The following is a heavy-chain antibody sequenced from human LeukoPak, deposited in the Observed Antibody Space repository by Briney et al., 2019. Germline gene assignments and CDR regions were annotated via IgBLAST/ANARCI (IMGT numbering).Heavy chain of an antibody. CDR2: ISYDGSNK. CDR3: ARDTRGYCSGGSCYPDAFDI. CDR1: GFTFSSYA. Sequence: PGRSLRLSCAASGFTFSSYAMHWVRQAPGKGLEWVAVISYDGSNKYYADSVKGRFTISRDNSKNTLYLQMNSLRAEDTAVYYCARDTRGYCSGGSCYPDAFDIWGQGTMVTVPS. D-gene: IGHD2-15*01. V-gene: IGHV3-30-3*01. J-gene: IGHJ3*02.